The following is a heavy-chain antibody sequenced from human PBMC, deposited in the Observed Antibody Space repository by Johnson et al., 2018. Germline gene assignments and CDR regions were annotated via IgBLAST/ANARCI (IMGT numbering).Heavy chain of an antibody. CDR1: GFTFSSYG. J-gene: IGHJ4*02. CDR3: ARGPPRGYSSSALLDY. V-gene: IGHV3-33*01. CDR2: IWYDGSNK. D-gene: IGHD6-6*01. Sequence: QVQLVESGGGVVQPGRSLRLSCAASGFTFSSYGMHWVRQAPGKGLEWVAVIWYDGSNKYYADSVKGRFTISRDNSKNTLYLQMKSLRAEDTSVYYCARGPPRGYSSSALLDYWGQGTLVTVSS.